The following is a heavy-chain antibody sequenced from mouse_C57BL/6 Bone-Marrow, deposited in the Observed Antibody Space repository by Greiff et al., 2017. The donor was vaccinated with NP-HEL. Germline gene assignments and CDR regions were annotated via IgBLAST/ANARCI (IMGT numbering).Heavy chain of an antibody. V-gene: IGHV1-81*01. Sequence: VKLQESGAELARPGASVKLSCKASGYTFTSYGISWVKQRTGQGLEWTGEIYPRSGNTYYNEKFKGKATLTADKSSSTAYMELRSLTSEDSAVYFCARDGNYVLYAMDYWGQGTSVTVSS. CDR3: ARDGNYVLYAMDY. J-gene: IGHJ4*01. CDR1: GYTFTSYG. D-gene: IGHD2-1*01. CDR2: IYPRSGNT.